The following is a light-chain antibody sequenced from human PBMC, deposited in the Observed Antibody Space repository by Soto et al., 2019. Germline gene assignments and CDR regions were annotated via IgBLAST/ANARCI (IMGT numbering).Light chain of an antibody. Sequence: QSVLTQPPSVSGAPGQRVTISCTGSSSNIGAGYDVHWYHQLPGTAPKLLIYGNSHRPSGVPDRFSGSKSGTSASLAITGLQAEDEADYYCQSYDRSLSGVAFGGGTKLTVL. CDR2: GNS. V-gene: IGLV1-40*01. CDR1: SSNIGAGYD. J-gene: IGLJ2*01. CDR3: QSYDRSLSGVA.